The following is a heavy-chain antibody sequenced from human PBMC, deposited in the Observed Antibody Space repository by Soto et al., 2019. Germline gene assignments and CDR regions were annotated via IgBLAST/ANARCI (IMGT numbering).Heavy chain of an antibody. CDR1: GGSFSGYY. Sequence: QVQLQQWGAGLLKPSETLSLTCAVYGGSFSGYYWRWVRPPPGKGLEWIGEINHSGSTNYNPSLKSRVTIAGDTSKNQFSLKLSSVTAADTAVYYGARRIGIAAAWVWGQGTLVTVSS. D-gene: IGHD6-13*01. CDR2: INHSGST. J-gene: IGHJ4*02. V-gene: IGHV4-34*01. CDR3: ARRIGIAAAWV.